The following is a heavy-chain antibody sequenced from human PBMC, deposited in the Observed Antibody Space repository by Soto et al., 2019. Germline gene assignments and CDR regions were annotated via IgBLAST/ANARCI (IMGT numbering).Heavy chain of an antibody. CDR3: ARSSGFGKLLPPDN. J-gene: IGHJ4*02. V-gene: IGHV3-23*01. CDR2: ISGSGGTT. D-gene: IGHD3-10*01. Sequence: PGGSLRLSCAASGFTVAGYGMNWVRQGPGKGLEWISGISGSGGTTDYADSVKGRFTMSKDSSKNTLYLQMNNLRAEDSAIYYCARSSGFGKLLPPDNWGQGTQVTVSS. CDR1: GFTVAGYG.